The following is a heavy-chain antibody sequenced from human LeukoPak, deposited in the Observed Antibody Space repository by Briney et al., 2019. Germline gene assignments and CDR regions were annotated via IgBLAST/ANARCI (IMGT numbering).Heavy chain of an antibody. Sequence: PSETLSLTCAVYGGSFSGYYWSWIRQPPGKGLEWIGEINHSGSTNYNPSLKSRVTISVDTSKNQFSLKLSSVTAADTAVYYCARERGYGYYMDVWGKGTTVTVSS. J-gene: IGHJ6*03. CDR2: INHSGST. V-gene: IGHV4-34*01. CDR1: GGSFSGYY. D-gene: IGHD5-18*01. CDR3: ARERGYGYYMDV.